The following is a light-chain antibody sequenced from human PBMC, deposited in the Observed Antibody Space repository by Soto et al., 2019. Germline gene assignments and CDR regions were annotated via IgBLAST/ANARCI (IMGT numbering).Light chain of an antibody. CDR1: QSVSSN. Sequence: EIVMTQSPATLSVSPGERATLSCRASQSVSSNLAWYQQKRGQAPRLLIYGAFTRATGIPARFSGSGSGTEFTLTISSLQSEDFAVYHCQQYNNWPWTFGQGTKVEIK. CDR2: GAF. J-gene: IGKJ1*01. CDR3: QQYNNWPWT. V-gene: IGKV3-15*01.